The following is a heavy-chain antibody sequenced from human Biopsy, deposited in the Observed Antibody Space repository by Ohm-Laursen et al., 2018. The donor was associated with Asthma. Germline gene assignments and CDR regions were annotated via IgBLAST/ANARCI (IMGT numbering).Heavy chain of an antibody. Sequence: SLRLSCAAAGFAFRSYAMNWVRQAPGKGLEWVAVISYDGSITHYADSVKGRFTISRDNFKNTVYLDISSLRIEDTAVFYCGIVVAANPFQGDCWGQGTLVTVSS. CDR3: GIVVAANPFQGDC. J-gene: IGHJ4*02. V-gene: IGHV3-30*03. CDR1: GFAFRSYA. CDR2: ISYDGSIT. D-gene: IGHD2-15*01.